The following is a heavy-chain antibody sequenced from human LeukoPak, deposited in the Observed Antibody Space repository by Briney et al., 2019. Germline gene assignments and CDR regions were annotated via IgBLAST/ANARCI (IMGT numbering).Heavy chain of an antibody. CDR3: AKDLNRGSYYYYGMDV. CDR2: IKKDGNER. D-gene: IGHD1-26*01. Sequence: GGSLRLSCAASGFTFSTFSMSWVRQAPGKGLEWVANIKKDGNERYYVDSVKGRFTISRDNAKNSLYLQMNSLRAEDTALYYCAKDLNRGSYYYYGMDVWGQGTTVTVSS. V-gene: IGHV3-7*03. CDR1: GFTFSTFS. J-gene: IGHJ6*02.